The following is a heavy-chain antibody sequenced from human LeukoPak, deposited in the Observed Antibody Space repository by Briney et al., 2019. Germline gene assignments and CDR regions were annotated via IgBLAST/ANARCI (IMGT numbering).Heavy chain of an antibody. CDR3: ARDLGDFWSGYYPY. J-gene: IGHJ4*02. CDR2: IIPIFGTA. V-gene: IGHV1-69*05. CDR1: GGTFSSYA. Sequence: PGASVKVSCKASGGTFSSYAISWVRQAPGQGLEWMGGIIPIFGTANYAQTFQGRVRITTEESTSTAYMELSSLRYEDTAVYYCARDLGDFWSGYYPYWGQGTLVTVSS. D-gene: IGHD3-3*01.